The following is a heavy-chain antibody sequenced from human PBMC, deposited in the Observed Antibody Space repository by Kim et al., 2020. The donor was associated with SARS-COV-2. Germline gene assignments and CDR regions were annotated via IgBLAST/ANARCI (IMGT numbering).Heavy chain of an antibody. CDR3: AKGTTVGEVDY. Sequence: GGSLRLSCAASGFTFSNYGMHWVRQAPGTGLEWVATIWSDGSKKYYADSVKGRFSISRDNSKNTLYLEMNSLRAEDTAVYYCAKGTTVGEVDYWGQGTLVTVSS. J-gene: IGHJ4*02. D-gene: IGHD3-10*01. CDR2: IWSDGSKK. V-gene: IGHV3-33*06. CDR1: GFTFSNYG.